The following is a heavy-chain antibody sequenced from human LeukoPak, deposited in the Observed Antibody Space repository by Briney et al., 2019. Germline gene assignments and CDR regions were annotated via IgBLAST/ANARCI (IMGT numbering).Heavy chain of an antibody. V-gene: IGHV4-34*01. CDR1: GGSFSGYY. CDR2: INHSGST. J-gene: IGHJ6*03. CDR3: ARRGGIIRGVASYYYMDV. Sequence: PSETLSLTCAVYGGSFSGYYWSWIRQPPGKGLEWIGEINHSGSTNYNPSLKSRVTISVDTSKSQFSLKLSSVTAADTAAYYCARRGGIIRGVASYYYMDVWGKGTTVTISS. D-gene: IGHD3-10*01.